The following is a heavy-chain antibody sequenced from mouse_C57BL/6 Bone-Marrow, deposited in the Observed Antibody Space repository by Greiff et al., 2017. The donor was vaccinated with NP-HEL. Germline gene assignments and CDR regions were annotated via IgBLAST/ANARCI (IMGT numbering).Heavy chain of an antibody. CDR3: ARGYYGSSSYVDY. D-gene: IGHD1-1*01. CDR2: ISDGGSYT. Sequence: DVKLVESGGGLVKPGGSLKLSCAASGFTFSSYAMSWVRQTPEKRLEWVATISDGGSYTYYPDNVKGRFTISRDNATNNLYLQMSHLKSEDTAMDYCARGYYGSSSYVDYWGQGTTLTVSS. CDR1: GFTFSSYA. J-gene: IGHJ2*01. V-gene: IGHV5-4*03.